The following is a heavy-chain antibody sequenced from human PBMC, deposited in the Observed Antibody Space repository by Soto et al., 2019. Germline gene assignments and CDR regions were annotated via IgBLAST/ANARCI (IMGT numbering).Heavy chain of an antibody. D-gene: IGHD2-2*01. V-gene: IGHV3-23*01. J-gene: IGHJ4*02. CDR2: ISGSGGST. Sequence: GGSLRLSCAASGFTFSSYAMSWVRQAPGKGLEWVSAISGSGGSTYYADSVKGRFTISRDNSKNTLYLQMNSLRAEDTALYYCAKDHCSSTSCYVGFDYWGQGTLVTVSS. CDR3: AKDHCSSTSCYVGFDY. CDR1: GFTFSSYA.